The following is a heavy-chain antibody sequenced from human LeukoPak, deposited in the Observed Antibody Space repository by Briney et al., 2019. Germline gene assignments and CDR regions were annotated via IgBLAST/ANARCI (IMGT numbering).Heavy chain of an antibody. V-gene: IGHV4-39*01. Sequence: ASETLSLTCTVSGDSISTSSFYWGWIRQSPGKGLEWLGSIYYNGISHYNPSLKRRVTIYVDTSRNQFSLHVYSVTAADTAVFYCARSDYYDCRQIDFWGQGTLFPASS. CDR2: IYYNGIS. CDR3: ARSDYYDCRQIDF. J-gene: IGHJ4*02. CDR1: GDSISTSSFY. D-gene: IGHD3-22*01.